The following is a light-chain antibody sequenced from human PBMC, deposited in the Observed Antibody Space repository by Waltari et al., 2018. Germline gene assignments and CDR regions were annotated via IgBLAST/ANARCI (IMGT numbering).Light chain of an antibody. Sequence: QSVLTQPPSVSGTPGQRVTISCSGSSSNIGTNTVDWYQALPGTAPKLLIHGNDQRPSGGPDRFSGSTSGTSGSLAISGLQPEEETDYYCAACDESLKGWVFGGGTRLTVL. CDR3: AACDESLKGWV. CDR1: SSNIGTNT. V-gene: IGLV1-44*01. J-gene: IGLJ2*01. CDR2: GND.